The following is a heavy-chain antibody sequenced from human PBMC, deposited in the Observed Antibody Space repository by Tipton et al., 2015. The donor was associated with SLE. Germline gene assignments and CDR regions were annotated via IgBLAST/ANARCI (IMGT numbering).Heavy chain of an antibody. CDR2: VYYTGYT. J-gene: IGHJ5*02. V-gene: IGHV4-59*08. CDR1: GDSIGNYY. Sequence: TLSLTCTVSGDSIGNYYWSWIRQPPGKGLEWIGYVYYTGYTSYNPYLKSRVTISVDTSKNQFTLKLNSVTAADTAVYYCARHLTEFSNSQYVEWFDPWGQGTVVTVSP. CDR3: ARHLTEFSNSQYVEWFDP. D-gene: IGHD6-6*01.